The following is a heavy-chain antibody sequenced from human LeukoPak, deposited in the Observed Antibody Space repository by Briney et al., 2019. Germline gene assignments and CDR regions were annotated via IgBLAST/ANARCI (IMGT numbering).Heavy chain of an antibody. Sequence: KPSETLSLTCTVSGGSISSSGYYWGWIRQPPGKGLEWIASIHYSGSTYYNPSLKSRVTISVDTSKNQLSLKLSSLTAADTAVYYCARHEYSGSYYGLSWFDPWGQGTLVTVSS. CDR2: IHYSGST. D-gene: IGHD1-26*01. V-gene: IGHV4-39*01. CDR3: ARHEYSGSYYGLSWFDP. CDR1: GGSISSSGYY. J-gene: IGHJ5*02.